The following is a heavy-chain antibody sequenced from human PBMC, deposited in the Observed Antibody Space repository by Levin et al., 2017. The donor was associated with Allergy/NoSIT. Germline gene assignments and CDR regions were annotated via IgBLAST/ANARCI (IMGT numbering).Heavy chain of an antibody. CDR2: VKSKNDGGTT. V-gene: IGHV3-15*01. CDR3: TTDAGIRKPTGWYYGMDV. Sequence: PGGSLRLSCAASGFTFSNAWMSWVRQAPGKGLEWVGRVKSKNDGGTTDYNIPVRGRFSISRDDSKNTLYLQMNSLKTEDTAVYYCTTDAGIRKPTGWYYGMDVWGQGTTVIVSS. CDR1: GFTFSNAW. D-gene: IGHD1-14*01. J-gene: IGHJ6*02.